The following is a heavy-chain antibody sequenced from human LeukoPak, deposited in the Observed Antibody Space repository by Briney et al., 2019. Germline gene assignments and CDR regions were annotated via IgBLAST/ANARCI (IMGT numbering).Heavy chain of an antibody. D-gene: IGHD6-25*01. CDR1: GFTFSSYE. Sequence: GGSLRLSCAASGFTFSSYEMNWVRQAPGKGLEWVSYISSSANTIYYADSVKGRFTISRDNAENSLYLQMNSLRAEDTAVYYCARDGGILYSSAWNDYWGQGTLVTVSS. CDR3: ARDGGILYSSAWNDY. J-gene: IGHJ4*02. CDR2: ISSSANTI. V-gene: IGHV3-48*03.